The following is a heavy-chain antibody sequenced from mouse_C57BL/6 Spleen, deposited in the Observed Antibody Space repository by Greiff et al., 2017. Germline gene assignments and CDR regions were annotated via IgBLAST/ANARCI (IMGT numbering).Heavy chain of an antibody. Sequence: EVQLQPPGPELVKPGASVKFSCKASGYTFTDYYMTWWKQSHGKSLEWIGDINPNNGGTSYNQKFKGKATLTVDKSSSTAYMELRSLTSEDSAVYSGARGGSRSSRYYVDYWGQGTTLTVSS. V-gene: IGHV1-26*01. J-gene: IGHJ2*01. CDR2: INPNNGGT. CDR3: ARGGSRSSRYYVDY. CDR1: GYTFTDYY. D-gene: IGHD1-1*01.